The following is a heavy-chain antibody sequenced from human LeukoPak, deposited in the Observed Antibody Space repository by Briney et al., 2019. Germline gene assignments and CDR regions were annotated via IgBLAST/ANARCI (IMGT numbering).Heavy chain of an antibody. Sequence: GGSLRLSCAASGFTFSSYAMSWVRQAPGKGLDWVSGMSGGGGSTFYADSVKGRFSISRDNSKNTLCLQVNSLRAEDTAVYYCAKGHQECTTASCSCYFDFWGQGTLVTVSS. CDR3: AKGHQECTTASCSCYFDF. D-gene: IGHD2-2*01. CDR1: GFTFSSYA. J-gene: IGHJ4*02. V-gene: IGHV3-23*01. CDR2: MSGGGGST.